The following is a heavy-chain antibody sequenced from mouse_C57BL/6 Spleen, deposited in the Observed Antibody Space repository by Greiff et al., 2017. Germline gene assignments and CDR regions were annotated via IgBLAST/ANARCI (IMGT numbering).Heavy chain of an antibody. CDR3: ARDPTVVATRYFDV. CDR1: GYTFTSYG. V-gene: IGHV1-81*01. J-gene: IGHJ1*03. Sequence: QVTLKESGAELARPGASVKLSCKASGYTFTSYGISWVKQRTGQGLEWIGEIYPRSGNTYYNEKFKGKATLTADKSSSTAYMELRSLTSEDSAVYFCARDPTVVATRYFDVWGTGTTVTVSS. CDR2: IYPRSGNT. D-gene: IGHD1-1*01.